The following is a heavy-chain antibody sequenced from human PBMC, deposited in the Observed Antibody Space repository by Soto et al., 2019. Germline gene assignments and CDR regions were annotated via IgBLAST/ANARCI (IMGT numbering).Heavy chain of an antibody. Sequence: SVKVSCKASGYTFTSYYMHWVRQAPGQGLEWMGIINPSGGSTSYAQKFQGRVTMTRDTSTSTVYMELSSLRSEDTAVYYCARDLAVTTQAASWFDPWGQGTLVTVSS. V-gene: IGHV1-46*01. CDR1: GYTFTSYY. J-gene: IGHJ5*02. CDR2: INPSGGST. CDR3: ARDLAVTTQAASWFDP. D-gene: IGHD4-17*01.